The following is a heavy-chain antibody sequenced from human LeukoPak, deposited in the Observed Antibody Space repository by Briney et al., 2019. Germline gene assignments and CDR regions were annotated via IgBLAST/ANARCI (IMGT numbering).Heavy chain of an antibody. D-gene: IGHD3-9*01. CDR3: ARIDGPHPSV. CDR1: GGSLSNYY. J-gene: IGHJ6*02. V-gene: IGHV4-4*07. Sequence: SETLSLTCTVSGGSLSNYYWSWIRQPAGKGLEWIGRIYTSGSTNYNPSLKSRVTMSVDTSNNHFSLKLTSVTAADTAVYYCARIDGPHPSVWGQGTTVTVSS. CDR2: IYTSGST.